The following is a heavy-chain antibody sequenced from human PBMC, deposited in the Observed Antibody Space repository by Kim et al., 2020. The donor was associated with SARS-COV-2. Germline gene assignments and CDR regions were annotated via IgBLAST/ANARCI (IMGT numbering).Heavy chain of an antibody. CDR3: ARHGDYGDKGWFDP. D-gene: IGHD4-17*01. V-gene: IGHV5-51*01. Sequence: SPSFQGQVTISADKSISTAYLQWSSLKASDTAMYYCARHGDYGDKGWFDPWGQGTLVTVSS. J-gene: IGHJ5*02.